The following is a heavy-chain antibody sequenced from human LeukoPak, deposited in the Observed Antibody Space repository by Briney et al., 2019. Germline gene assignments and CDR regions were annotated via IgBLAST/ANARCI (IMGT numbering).Heavy chain of an antibody. CDR3: AKVGGLYRQQLVLYYFDY. CDR1: GFTFSRYA. CDR2: ISASGEST. D-gene: IGHD6-13*01. V-gene: IGHV3-23*01. J-gene: IGHJ4*02. Sequence: PGGSLRLSCAASGFTFSRYAMSWVRQAPGKGLEWVSGISASGESTYYADSVKGRLTISRDNSKNTLYLLMNSLRAEDTAVYYCAKVGGLYRQQLVLYYFDYWGQGTLVTVSS.